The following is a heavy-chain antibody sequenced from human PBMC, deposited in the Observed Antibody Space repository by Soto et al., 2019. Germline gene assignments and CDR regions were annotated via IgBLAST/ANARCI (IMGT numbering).Heavy chain of an antibody. J-gene: IGHJ6*02. D-gene: IGHD6-13*01. Sequence: GGSLRLSCVASGFTFSSYAVSWVRQAPGKGLEWVTAISGSGGSTYYADSVKGRFTISRDNSKNTLYLQMNSLRAEDTAVYYCAKEIAAAGKRPRYYYYYGMDVWGQGTTVTVSS. CDR1: GFTFSSYA. CDR3: AKEIAAAGKRPRYYYYYGMDV. CDR2: ISGSGGST. V-gene: IGHV3-23*01.